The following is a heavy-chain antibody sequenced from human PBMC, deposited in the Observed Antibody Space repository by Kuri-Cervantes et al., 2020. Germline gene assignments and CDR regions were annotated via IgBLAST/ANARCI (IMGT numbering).Heavy chain of an antibody. CDR2: IKQDGSEK. J-gene: IGHJ6*02. CDR1: GFTFSSYW. D-gene: IGHD1-20*01. Sequence: GGSLRLSCAASGFTFSSYWMSWVRQAPGKGLEWVANIKQDGSEKYYVDSVKGRFTISRDNSKNTLYLQMNSLRAEDTAVYYCAKGPYNWNDDGMDVWGQGTTVTVSS. V-gene: IGHV3-7*01. CDR3: AKGPYNWNDDGMDV.